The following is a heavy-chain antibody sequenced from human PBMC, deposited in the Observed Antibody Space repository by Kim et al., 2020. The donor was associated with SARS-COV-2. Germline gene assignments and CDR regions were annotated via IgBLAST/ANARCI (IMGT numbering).Heavy chain of an antibody. V-gene: IGHV3-30*01. D-gene: IGHD1-26*01. J-gene: IGHJ6*02. Sequence: GRSTISRDNSKNTLYLQMNSLRVEDTAVYYCARDRSGSFGRSYYYYGMDVWGQGTTVTVSS. CDR3: ARDRSGSFGRSYYYYGMDV.